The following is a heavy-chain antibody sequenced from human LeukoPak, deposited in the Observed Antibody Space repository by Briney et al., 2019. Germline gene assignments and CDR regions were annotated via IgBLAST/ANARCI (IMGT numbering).Heavy chain of an antibody. CDR2: IKQDGSER. D-gene: IGHD2-8*01. V-gene: IGHV3-7*03. J-gene: IGHJ4*02. Sequence: GGSLRLSCAASGFTFSNYWMNWVRQAPGKGLGWVANIKQDGSERNYVDSVKGRFTITRDNAKNSLYLQLNSLRAEDTAVYYCASTNSFDFWGQGTLVTVSS. CDR1: GFTFSNYW. CDR3: ASTNSFDF.